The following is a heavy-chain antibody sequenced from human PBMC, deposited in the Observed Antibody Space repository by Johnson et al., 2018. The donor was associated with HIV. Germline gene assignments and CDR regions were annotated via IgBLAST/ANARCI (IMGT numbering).Heavy chain of an antibody. CDR1: GFTFSSYW. D-gene: IGHD3-16*01. CDR2: IKQDGSEK. J-gene: IGHJ3*02. V-gene: IGHV3-7*01. CDR3: ARDGGRGDFDI. Sequence: VQLVESGGGLVQPGGSLRLSCAASGFTFSSYWMNWVRQAPGKGLEWVANIKQDGSEKYYVDSVKGRFSISRDNAKNSLYLQMNSLRVDDTAVYYCARDGGRGDFDIWGQGTMVTVSS.